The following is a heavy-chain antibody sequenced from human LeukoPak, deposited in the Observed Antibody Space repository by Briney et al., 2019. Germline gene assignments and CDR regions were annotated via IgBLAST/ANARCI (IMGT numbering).Heavy chain of an antibody. V-gene: IGHV3-21*04. CDR2: ISSSSSYI. CDR3: ARGRGNGY. J-gene: IGHJ4*02. Sequence: GGSLRLSCAASGFTFSSYSMNWVRQAPGKGLEWVSSISSSSSYIYHADSVKGRFTISRDNAKNSLYLQMNSLRAEDTAVYYCARGRGNGYWGQGTLVTVSS. D-gene: IGHD3-16*01. CDR1: GFTFSSYS.